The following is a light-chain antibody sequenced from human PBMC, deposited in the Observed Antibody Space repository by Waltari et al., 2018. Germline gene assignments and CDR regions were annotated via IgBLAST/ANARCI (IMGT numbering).Light chain of an antibody. CDR1: DLGEHS. Sequence: SYDLTQPTSVSVSPGQTASIPCSGADLGEHSVSWFQQKPGQSPVLVIYEDNKRPSGIPERISGSNSGNTATLTISGTQAMDEADYYCQAWDSSSHVTFGGGSKLTVL. CDR2: EDN. V-gene: IGLV3-1*01. J-gene: IGLJ2*01. CDR3: QAWDSSSHVT.